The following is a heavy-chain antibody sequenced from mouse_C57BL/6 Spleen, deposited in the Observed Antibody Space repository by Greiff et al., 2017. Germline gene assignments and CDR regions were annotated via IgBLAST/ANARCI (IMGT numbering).Heavy chain of an antibody. J-gene: IGHJ2*01. CDR1: GYTFTSSW. CDR2: IHPSDSDT. Sequence: QVQLQQPGAELVKPGASVKVSCKASGYTFTSSWMHWVKQRPGQGLEWIGRIHPSDSDTNYNHKFKGKARSTVDKSTSTAYLQLSSLTSDDAAVYYSAIGPYSIDYWGQGTTLTVSS. V-gene: IGHV1-74*01. D-gene: IGHD1-1*01. CDR3: AIGPYSIDY.